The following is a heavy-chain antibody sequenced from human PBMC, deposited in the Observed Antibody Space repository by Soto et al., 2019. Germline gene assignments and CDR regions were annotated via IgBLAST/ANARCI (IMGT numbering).Heavy chain of an antibody. J-gene: IGHJ4*02. CDR2: IYYSGST. Sequence: SETLSLTCTVSGGSISSYYWSWIRQPPGKGLEWIGYIYYSGSTNYNPSLKSRVTISVDTSKNQLSLKLSSVTAADTAVYYCARDNCSGGSCYSDYWGQGTLVTSPQ. CDR1: GGSISSYY. V-gene: IGHV4-59*01. D-gene: IGHD2-15*01. CDR3: ARDNCSGGSCYSDY.